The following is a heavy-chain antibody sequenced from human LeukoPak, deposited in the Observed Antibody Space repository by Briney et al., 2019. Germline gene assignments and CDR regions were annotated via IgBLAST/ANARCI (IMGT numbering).Heavy chain of an antibody. Sequence: SETLSLTCTVSGGSISSSSYYWGWIRQPPGKGLEWIGEIHHSGTTNYNPSLKSRVTISVDKSKNQFSLKLNSVTAADTAVYYCAKKDYYYMDVWGKGTTVTVSS. J-gene: IGHJ6*03. CDR1: GGSISSSSYY. CDR2: IHHSGTT. CDR3: AKKDYYYMDV. V-gene: IGHV4-39*07.